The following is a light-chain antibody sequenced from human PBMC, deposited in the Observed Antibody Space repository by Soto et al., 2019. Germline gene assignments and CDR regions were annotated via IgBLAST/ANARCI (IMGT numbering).Light chain of an antibody. V-gene: IGLV2-14*01. CDR2: EVS. CDR3: SSYTSSSTRVV. CDR1: SSDVGGYNY. Sequence: QSALTQPASVSGSPGQSITISCTGTSSDVGGYNYVSWYQQHPGKAPKLMIYEVSNRPSGVSNRFSGSKSGNTASLTISGLQAEDEAHYYCSSYTSSSTRVVFGGGTKVTVL. J-gene: IGLJ2*01.